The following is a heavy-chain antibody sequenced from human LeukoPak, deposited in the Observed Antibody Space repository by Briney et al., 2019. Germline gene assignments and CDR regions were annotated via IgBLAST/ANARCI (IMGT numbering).Heavy chain of an antibody. D-gene: IGHD3-10*01. CDR2: SDYIGGT. J-gene: IGHJ4*02. CDR3: ARHYGP. V-gene: IGHV4-39*01. Sequence: PSETLSLTCTVSGGSISKANSYWGWIRQSPGKELEWIGSSDYIGGTTYNPSLKSRVTVSVDTSKNQFSLKLNSVTATDTAVYYCARHYGPWGQGTLVTVSS. CDR1: GGSISKANSY.